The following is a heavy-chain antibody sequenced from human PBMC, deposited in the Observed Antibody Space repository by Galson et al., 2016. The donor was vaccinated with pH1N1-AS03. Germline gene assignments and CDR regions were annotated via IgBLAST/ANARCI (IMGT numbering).Heavy chain of an antibody. V-gene: IGHV5-10-1*01. CDR1: GYPFTSYW. J-gene: IGHJ3*02. CDR2: IDPSDSYI. CDR3: ATGHYYSGLYRDAFDT. Sequence: QSGAEVKKPGESLRISCKGSGYPFTSYWINWVRQMPGKGLEWIGRIDPSDSYINYSPAFEGRVTISRDKSTTTAYLQWNYLKSTDTAVYFCATGHYYSGLYRDAFDTWGQGTRVTVSA. D-gene: IGHD1-26*01.